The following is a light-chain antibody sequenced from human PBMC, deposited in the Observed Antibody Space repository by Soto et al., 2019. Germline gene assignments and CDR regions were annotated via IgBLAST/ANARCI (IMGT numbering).Light chain of an antibody. CDR2: AAS. CDR3: QQHYNTPRT. V-gene: IGKV1-39*01. CDR1: QSISSY. J-gene: IGKJ1*01. Sequence: DIQMTQSPSSLSASVGDRVTITCRAGQSISSYLNWYQQKPGKAPKLLIYAASSLQSGVPSRFSGSGSGTDFTLTISSLQPEDFATYYCQQHYNTPRTFGQGTKVDIK.